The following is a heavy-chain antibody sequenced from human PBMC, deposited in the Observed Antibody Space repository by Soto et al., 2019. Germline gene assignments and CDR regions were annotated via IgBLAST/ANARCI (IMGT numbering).Heavy chain of an antibody. V-gene: IGHV3-30*18. CDR3: AKYWSHAFDI. J-gene: IGHJ3*02. Sequence: QVQLVESGGGVVQPGRSLRLSCAASGFTFSSYGMHWVRQAPGKGLEWVAVISYDGSNKYYADSVKGRFTISRDNSKNTLYLQMNSLRAEDTAVYYCAKYWSHAFDIWGQGTMVTVSS. CDR2: ISYDGSNK. D-gene: IGHD3-3*01. CDR1: GFTFSSYG.